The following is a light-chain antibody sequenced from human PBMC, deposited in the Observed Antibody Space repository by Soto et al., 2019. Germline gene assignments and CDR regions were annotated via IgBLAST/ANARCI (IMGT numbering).Light chain of an antibody. CDR2: EVS. Sequence: QSALTQPASVSGSPGQSITISCTGTSSDVGAYNYVSWYQQHPGKAPKLMIFEVSDRPSGVSNRFSGSKSGNTASLTISGVQAEDEADYYCSSYTSSNTLVFGGGTKVTV. CDR1: SSDVGAYNY. CDR3: SSYTSSNTLV. V-gene: IGLV2-14*01. J-gene: IGLJ2*01.